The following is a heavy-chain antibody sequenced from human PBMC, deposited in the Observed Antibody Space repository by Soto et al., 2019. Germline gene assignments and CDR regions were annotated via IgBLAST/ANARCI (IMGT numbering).Heavy chain of an antibody. Sequence: QVQLQQWGAGLLKPSETLSLTCAVYGGSFSGYYWSWIRQPPGKGLEWIGEINHSGSTNYNPSLKSRVTISVDTSKNQFSLKLSSVTAADTAVYYCARAGYYYGSGSPVAFDYWGQGTLVTVSS. CDR3: ARAGYYYGSGSPVAFDY. D-gene: IGHD3-10*01. CDR1: GGSFSGYY. J-gene: IGHJ4*02. CDR2: INHSGST. V-gene: IGHV4-34*01.